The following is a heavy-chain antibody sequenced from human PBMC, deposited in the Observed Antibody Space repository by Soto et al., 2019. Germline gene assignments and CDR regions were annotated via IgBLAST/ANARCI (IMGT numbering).Heavy chain of an antibody. J-gene: IGHJ6*02. CDR3: ARDAMTTVIPYYYYYGMDV. V-gene: IGHV4-59*01. CDR2: ISYSGST. Sequence: QVQLQESGPGLVKPSETLSLTCTVSGGSISTYYWSWIRQPPGKGLEWIGYISYSGSTNYNPSLKSRLTISVDTSKNQFSLKLSSVTAADTAVYYCARDAMTTVIPYYYYYGMDVWSQGTTVTVSS. D-gene: IGHD4-17*01. CDR1: GGSISTYY.